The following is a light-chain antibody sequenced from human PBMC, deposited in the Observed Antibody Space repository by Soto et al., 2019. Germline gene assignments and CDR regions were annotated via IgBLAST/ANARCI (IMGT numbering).Light chain of an antibody. CDR3: QKGKVAPFT. V-gene: IGKV3-20*01. J-gene: IGKJ4*01. CDR2: GAS. Sequence: EIVLTQSPGTLSLSPGEGATLSCRASQSVSSSYLAWYQRRPGQAPRLLIYGASSRATGIPDRFSGSGSGTDFTLTISSLQPEDVATYYCQKGKVAPFTFGGGTKVDIK. CDR1: QSVSSSY.